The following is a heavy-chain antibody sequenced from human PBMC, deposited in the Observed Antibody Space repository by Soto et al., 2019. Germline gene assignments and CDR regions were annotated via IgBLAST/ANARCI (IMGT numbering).Heavy chain of an antibody. J-gene: IGHJ5*01. V-gene: IGHV1-69*13. CDR3: ESVRDVIVLVPAAKSGCFDP. D-gene: IGHD2-2*01. Sequence: ASVKVSCKASGGTFSSYAISWVRQAPGQGLEWMGGIIPIFGTANYAQKFQGRVTITADESTSKAYMELSRLRSEDAAVYECESVRDVIVLVPAAKSGCFDPWGQGTLVTVSS. CDR1: GGTFSSYA. CDR2: IIPIFGTA.